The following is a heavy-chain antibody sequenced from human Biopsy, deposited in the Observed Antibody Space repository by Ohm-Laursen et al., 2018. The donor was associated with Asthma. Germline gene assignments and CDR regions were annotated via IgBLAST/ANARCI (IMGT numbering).Heavy chain of an antibody. J-gene: IGHJ4*02. CDR2: IYRNGDT. Sequence: QTLTLTCAVSGDSIDSGDYSWTWIRQSPGVGLEWIGYIYRNGDTYYNPTFKNRVTISIDRSKNQFSLRLSSVTAADTAVYYCARGWNCGGDCYSLDSWGQGTLVTVSS. CDR1: GDSIDSGDYS. CDR3: ARGWNCGGDCYSLDS. V-gene: IGHV4-30-2*06. D-gene: IGHD2-21*02.